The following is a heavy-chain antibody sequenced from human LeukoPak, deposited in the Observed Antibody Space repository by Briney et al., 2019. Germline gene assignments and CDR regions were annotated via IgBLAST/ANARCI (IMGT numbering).Heavy chain of an antibody. CDR1: GGSFSSSSYY. CDR3: ATRDGYYYGSGSPV. D-gene: IGHD3-10*01. J-gene: IGHJ4*02. CDR2: IYYSGST. V-gene: IGHV4-39*01. Sequence: SETLSLTCTVSGGSFSSSSYYWGWIRQPPGKGLEWIGSIYYSGSTYYNPSLKSRVTISVDTSKNQFSLKLSSVTAADTAVYYCATRDGYYYGSGSPVWGQGTLVTVSS.